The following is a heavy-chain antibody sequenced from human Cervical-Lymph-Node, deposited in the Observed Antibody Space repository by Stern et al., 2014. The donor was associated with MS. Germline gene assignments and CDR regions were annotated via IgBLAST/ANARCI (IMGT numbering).Heavy chain of an antibody. J-gene: IGHJ4*02. V-gene: IGHV1-18*01. CDR2: ISAYNGDT. CDR3: ARTYVRAFDY. CDR1: GYTFTNYG. Sequence: VQLVESGSEVKKPGASVKVSCKASGYTFTNYGITWVRQAPGRGLEWMGWISAYNGDTNYAQNLQGRVTMTTDTSMATAYMELRSLRSDDTAVYYCARTYVRAFDYWGQGSLGTVSS. D-gene: IGHD3-16*01.